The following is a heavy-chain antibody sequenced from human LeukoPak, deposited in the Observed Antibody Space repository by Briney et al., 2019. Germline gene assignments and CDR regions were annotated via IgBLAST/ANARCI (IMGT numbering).Heavy chain of an antibody. D-gene: IGHD3-22*01. J-gene: IGHJ1*01. CDR3: ANEDSSGPGYFQH. Sequence: PGGSLRLSCAASGFTFSNYAMSWVRQAPGKGLEWVSAISRSGGSTHYADSVKGRFTISRDNSKNTLYLQMNSLRAEDTAVYYCANEDSSGPGYFQHWGQGTLVTVSS. V-gene: IGHV3-23*01. CDR1: GFTFSNYA. CDR2: ISRSGGST.